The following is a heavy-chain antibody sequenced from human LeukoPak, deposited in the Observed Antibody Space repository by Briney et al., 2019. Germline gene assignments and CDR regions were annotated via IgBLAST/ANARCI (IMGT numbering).Heavy chain of an antibody. CDR2: INHSGST. J-gene: IGHJ4*02. V-gene: IGHV4-34*01. CDR1: GFTFSSYA. Sequence: NPGGSLRLSCAASGFTFSSYAMSWVRQPPGKGLEWIGEINHSGSTNYNPSLKSRVTISVDTSKNQFSLKLSSVTAADTAVYYCARGPQVVPAAIGQRQDYWGQGTLVTVSS. D-gene: IGHD2-2*01. CDR3: ARGPQVVPAAIGQRQDY.